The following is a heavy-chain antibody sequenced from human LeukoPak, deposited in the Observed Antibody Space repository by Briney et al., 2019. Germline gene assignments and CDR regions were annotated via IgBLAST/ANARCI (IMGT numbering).Heavy chain of an antibody. CDR2: IYYSGST. CDR1: GGSISSYY. CDR3: ARDGYSSGWPYYYYMDV. J-gene: IGHJ6*03. D-gene: IGHD6-19*01. Sequence: PSETLSLTCTVSGGSISSYYWSWIRQPPGKGLEWIGYIYYSGSTNYNPSLKSRVTISVDTSKNQFSLKLSSVTAADTAVYYCARDGYSSGWPYYYYMDVWGKGPRSPSP. V-gene: IGHV4-59*01.